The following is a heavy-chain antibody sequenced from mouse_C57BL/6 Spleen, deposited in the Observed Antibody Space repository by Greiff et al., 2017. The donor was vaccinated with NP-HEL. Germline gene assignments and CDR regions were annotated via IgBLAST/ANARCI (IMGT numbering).Heavy chain of an antibody. CDR2: ISSGSSTI. D-gene: IGHD4-1*01. V-gene: IGHV5-17*01. Sequence: EVKVEESGGGLVKPGGSLKLSCAASGFTFSDYGMHWVRQAPEKGLEWVAYISSGSSTIYYADTVKGRFTISRDNAKNTLFLQMTSLRSEDTAMYYCARIGTRAMDYWGQGTSVTVSS. CDR1: GFTFSDYG. CDR3: ARIGTRAMDY. J-gene: IGHJ4*01.